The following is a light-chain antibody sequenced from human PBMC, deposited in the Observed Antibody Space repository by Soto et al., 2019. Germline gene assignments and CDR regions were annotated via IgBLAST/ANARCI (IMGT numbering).Light chain of an antibody. J-gene: IGKJ1*01. V-gene: IGKV1-39*01. Sequence: IQMTQSPCSLSASVGDRVTITCRASQSISSYLNWYQQKPGKAPKLLIYAASSLQSGVPSRFSGSGSGTDFSLTISSLQAEDFATYYCQQSYSTHWTFGQGTKVEIK. CDR2: AAS. CDR1: QSISSY. CDR3: QQSYSTHWT.